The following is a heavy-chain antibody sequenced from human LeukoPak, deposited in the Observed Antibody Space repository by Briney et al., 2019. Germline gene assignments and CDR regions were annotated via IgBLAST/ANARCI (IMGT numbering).Heavy chain of an antibody. Sequence: ASVKVSCKASGYTFTSYGISWVRQAPGQGLEWMGWISAYNGNTNYAQKLQGRVTMTTDASTSTAYMELRSLRSDDTAVYYCAHSSSYERQIDYWGQGTLVTVSS. CDR2: ISAYNGNT. V-gene: IGHV1-18*01. J-gene: IGHJ4*02. CDR3: AHSSSYERQIDY. CDR1: GYTFTSYG. D-gene: IGHD3-22*01.